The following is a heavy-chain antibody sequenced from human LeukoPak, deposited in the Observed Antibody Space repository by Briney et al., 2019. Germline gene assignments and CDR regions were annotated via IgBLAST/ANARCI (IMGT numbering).Heavy chain of an antibody. CDR2: INHSGST. Sequence: SETLSLTCAVYGGSFSVYYWSWIRQPPGKGLEWIGEINHSGSTNYNPSLKSRVTISVDTSKNQFSLKLSSVTAADTAVYYCAKRHDSSGTAGYYFDYWGQGTLVTVSS. CDR1: GGSFSVYY. D-gene: IGHD3-22*01. J-gene: IGHJ4*02. CDR3: AKRHDSSGTAGYYFDY. V-gene: IGHV4-34*01.